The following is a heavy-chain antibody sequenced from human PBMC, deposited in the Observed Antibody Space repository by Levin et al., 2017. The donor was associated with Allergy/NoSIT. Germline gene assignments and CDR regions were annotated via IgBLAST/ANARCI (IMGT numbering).Heavy chain of an antibody. CDR3: AKGGPGTNWHASWDY. Sequence: QPGGSLRLSCVASGFTFSSYVMSWVRQAPGKGLEWVSSFSASGGNTYYADSAKGRFTVSRDNSKNTLYLQMNSLRVEDTALYYCAKGGPGTNWHASWDYWGQGTLVTVSS. D-gene: IGHD1-1*01. J-gene: IGHJ4*02. CDR1: GFTFSSYV. V-gene: IGHV3-23*01. CDR2: FSASGGNT.